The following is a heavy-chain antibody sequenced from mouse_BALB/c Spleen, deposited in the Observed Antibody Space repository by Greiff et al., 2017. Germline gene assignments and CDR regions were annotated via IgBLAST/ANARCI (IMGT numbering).Heavy chain of an antibody. Sequence: EVQLQESGGGLVKPGGSLKLSCAASGFTFSSYAMSWVRQTPEKRLEWVASISSGGSTYYPDSVKGRFTISRDNARNILYLQMSSLRSEDTAMYYCARRTMISGYFDYWGQGTTLTVSS. D-gene: IGHD2-4*01. CDR2: ISSGGST. CDR1: GFTFSSYA. CDR3: ARRTMISGYFDY. V-gene: IGHV5-6-5*01. J-gene: IGHJ2*01.